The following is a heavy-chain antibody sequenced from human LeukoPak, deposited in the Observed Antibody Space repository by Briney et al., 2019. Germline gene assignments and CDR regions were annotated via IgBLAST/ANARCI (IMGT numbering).Heavy chain of an antibody. CDR1: GASISSYF. CDR2: VSSSGTT. J-gene: IGHJ4*02. D-gene: IGHD4-11*01. V-gene: IGHV4-4*07. Sequence: SETLSLTCTVSGASISSYFWHWIRHPAGKGLEWIGRVSSSGTTNYDPSLRSRVTMSVDTSRSQFSLKLSSVTAADTAVYYCARLRVTTEKGRMFDYWGQGTLVTVSS. CDR3: ARLRVTTEKGRMFDY.